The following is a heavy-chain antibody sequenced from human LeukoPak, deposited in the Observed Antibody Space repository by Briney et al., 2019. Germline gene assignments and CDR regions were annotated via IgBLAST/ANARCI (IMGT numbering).Heavy chain of an antibody. CDR2: KYARGSS. V-gene: IGHV4-4*07. CDR1: GGSISNYY. D-gene: IGHD2-21*01. J-gene: IGHJ4*02. Sequence: SETLSLTCTVSGGSISNYYWSWIRQPAGKGLEWIGRKYARGSSNYNPSLKSRVTISVDTSKNQFSLKLSSVTAADTAVYYCARRHTAAADGFDYWGQGTLVTVSS. CDR3: ARRHTAAADGFDY.